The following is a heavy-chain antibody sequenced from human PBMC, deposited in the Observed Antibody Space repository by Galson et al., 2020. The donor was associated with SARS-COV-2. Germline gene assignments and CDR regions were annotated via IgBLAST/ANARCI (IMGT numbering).Heavy chain of an antibody. J-gene: IGHJ1*01. CDR2: IYHSGGA. CDR3: ARDSSSWSPFLQH. Sequence: SETLSLTCAVSGGSISSSNWYTWVRQSPGKGLEWIGEIYHSGGASYNPSLKSRVTMSVDTSKNQISLKLTSVTAADTAVYFCARDSSSWSPFLQHWGQGTLVTVSP. CDR1: GGSISSSNW. D-gene: IGHD6-13*01. V-gene: IGHV4-4*02.